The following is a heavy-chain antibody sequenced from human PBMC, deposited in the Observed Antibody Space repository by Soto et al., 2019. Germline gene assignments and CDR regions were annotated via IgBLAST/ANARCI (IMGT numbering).Heavy chain of an antibody. CDR2: ISGSGGST. V-gene: IGHV3-23*01. D-gene: IGHD3-22*01. Sequence: HPGGSLRLSCAASGFTFSSYAMSWVRQAPGKGLEWVSAISGSGGSTYYADSVKGRFTISRDNSKNTLYLQMNSLRAEDTAVYYCAKGPYDSSGYFLGDFDYWGQGTLVTVSS. CDR1: GFTFSSYA. J-gene: IGHJ4*02. CDR3: AKGPYDSSGYFLGDFDY.